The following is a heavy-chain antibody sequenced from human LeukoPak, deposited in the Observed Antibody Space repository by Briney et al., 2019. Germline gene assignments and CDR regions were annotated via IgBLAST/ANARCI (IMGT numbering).Heavy chain of an antibody. V-gene: IGHV3-23*01. J-gene: IGHJ6*02. CDR1: GGSINNYY. D-gene: IGHD2-15*01. CDR2: ISGSGGRT. CDR3: AKGHTVVLAAATGYYYFGMDV. Sequence: ETLSLTCTVSGGSINNYYWSWIRQPPGKGLEWVSGISGSGGRTYYADSVKGRFTISRDNSKNTLYLQMNSLRAEDTAVYYCAKGHTVVLAAATGYYYFGMDVWGQGTTVTVSS.